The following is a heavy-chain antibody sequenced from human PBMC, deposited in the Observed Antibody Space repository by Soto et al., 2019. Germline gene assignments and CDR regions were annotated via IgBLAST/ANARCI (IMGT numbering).Heavy chain of an antibody. CDR1: GYTFTSYG. Sequence: QVQLVQSGAEVKKPGASVKVSCKASGYTFTSYGISWVRQAPGQGLEWMGWISAYNGNTNYAQKLQGRVTMTTDTSTSTAYMELRSLRSDDTAVYYCAREAVVVPAADPPHCYYYGMDVWGQGTTVTGSS. V-gene: IGHV1-18*04. J-gene: IGHJ6*02. CDR3: AREAVVVPAADPPHCYYYGMDV. CDR2: ISAYNGNT. D-gene: IGHD2-2*01.